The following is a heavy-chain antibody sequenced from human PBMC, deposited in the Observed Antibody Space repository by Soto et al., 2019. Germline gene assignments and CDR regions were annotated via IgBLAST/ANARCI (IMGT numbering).Heavy chain of an antibody. D-gene: IGHD1-26*01. CDR3: AKRLDSGSHVGLEK. J-gene: IGHJ4*02. CDR2: ISYDGSSE. V-gene: IGHV3-30*18. Sequence: QVQLVESGGGVVQPGRSLRLSCAASGFIFSNYDMHWVRQAPGKGLEWVAFISYDGSSEHYADFVKGRFTVSKDNSKNTLFLVVNSLRAEDTAVYYCAKRLDSGSHVGLEKWGQGTLVTVSS. CDR1: GFIFSNYD.